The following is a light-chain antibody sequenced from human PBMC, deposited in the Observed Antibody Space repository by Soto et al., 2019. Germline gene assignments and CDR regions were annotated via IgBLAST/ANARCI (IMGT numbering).Light chain of an antibody. J-gene: IGKJ1*01. V-gene: IGKV1-5*01. CDR2: DAS. CDR1: QNIGRS. Sequence: DIQMTQTPSTLSASVRDRVTIPCRASQNIGRSLAWYQQKPGETPKVLVYDASSLKSGVPSRFSGSGSGTEFTLTISSLQPDDFATYYCQQYGAYWTFGQGTKVDIK. CDR3: QQYGAYWT.